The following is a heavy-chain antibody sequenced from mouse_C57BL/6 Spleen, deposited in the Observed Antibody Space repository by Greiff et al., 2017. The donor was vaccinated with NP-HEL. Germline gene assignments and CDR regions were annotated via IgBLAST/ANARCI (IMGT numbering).Heavy chain of an antibody. CDR1: GFTFSDYG. V-gene: IGHV5-17*01. J-gene: IGHJ1*03. D-gene: IGHD1-1*01. CDR2: ISSGSSTI. CDR3: ARTSYYGSRGYFDV. Sequence: DVMLVESGGGLVKPGGSLKLSCAASGFTFSDYGMHWVRQAPEKGLEWVAYISSGSSTIYYVDTVKGRFTISRDNAKNTLFLQMTSLRSEDTAMYYCARTSYYGSRGYFDVWGTGTTVTVSS.